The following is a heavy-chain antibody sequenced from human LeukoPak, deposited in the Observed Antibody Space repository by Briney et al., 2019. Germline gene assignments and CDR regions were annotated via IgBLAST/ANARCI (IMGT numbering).Heavy chain of an antibody. D-gene: IGHD3-22*01. CDR1: GFTFRTYA. CDR3: AKAHHDSSGYYYGLDY. V-gene: IGHV3-30*18. CDR2: MSHDGVKI. Sequence: GGSLRLSCAASGFTFRTYAMHWVRQAPGKGLEWVAFMSHDGVKIFHADSVKGRFTISRDNSKNTLYLQMNSLRAEDTAVYYCAKAHHDSSGYYYGLDYWGQGTLVTVSS. J-gene: IGHJ4*02.